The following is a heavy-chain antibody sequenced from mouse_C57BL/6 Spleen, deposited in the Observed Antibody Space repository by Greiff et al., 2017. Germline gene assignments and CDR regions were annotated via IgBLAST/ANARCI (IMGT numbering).Heavy chain of an antibody. J-gene: IGHJ2*01. CDR1: GYSFTSYY. CDR3: ARDGVPQDY. Sequence: VQLVESGPELVKPGASVKISCKASGYSFTSYYIHWVKQRPGQGLEWIGWIYPGSGNTKYNEKFKGKATLTADTSSSTAYMQLSSLTSEDSAVYYCARDGVPQDYWGQGTTLTVSS. CDR2: IYPGSGNT. V-gene: IGHV1-66*01. D-gene: IGHD5-1*01.